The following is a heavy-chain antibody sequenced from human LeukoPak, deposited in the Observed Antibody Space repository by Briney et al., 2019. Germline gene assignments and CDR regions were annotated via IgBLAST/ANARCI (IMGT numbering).Heavy chain of an antibody. CDR1: GYSISSGYY. CDR2: IYHSGST. V-gene: IGHV4-38-2*02. J-gene: IGHJ4*02. D-gene: IGHD3-22*01. CDR3: ARDASSGGHY. Sequence: SETLSLTCAVSGYSISSGYYWGWIRQPPGKGLEWIGSIYHSGSTYYNPSLKSRVTISVDTSMNQFSLKLTSVTAADTAVYYCARDASSGGHYWGQGTLVSVSS.